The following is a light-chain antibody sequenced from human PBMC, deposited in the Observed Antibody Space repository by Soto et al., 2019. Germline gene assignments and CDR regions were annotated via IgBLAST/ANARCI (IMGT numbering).Light chain of an antibody. CDR3: QHYNNWPSWT. Sequence: EIVMPQSPATLSVSPGERATLSCRASQSVGSNLAWYQQKPGQAPRPLIYGASTRPTGIPARFSGSGSGTELPLTISSLQSEDFTVYYYQHYNNWPSWTFGQGTKVDIK. J-gene: IGKJ1*01. V-gene: IGKV3-15*01. CDR2: GAS. CDR1: QSVGSN.